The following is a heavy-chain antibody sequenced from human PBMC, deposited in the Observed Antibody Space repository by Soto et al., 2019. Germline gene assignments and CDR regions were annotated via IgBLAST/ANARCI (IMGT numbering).Heavy chain of an antibody. CDR1: GYTFTSYG. D-gene: IGHD2-2*01. V-gene: IGHV1-18*04. J-gene: IGHJ5*02. Sequence: GASVKVSCKASGYTFTSYGISWVRQAPGQGLEWMGWISAYNGNTNYAQKLQGRVTMTTDTSTSTAYMELRCLRSDDTAVYDCSRHIVVVPAAINWSNRWGQGTLVTVSS. CDR3: SRHIVVVPAAINWSNR. CDR2: ISAYNGNT.